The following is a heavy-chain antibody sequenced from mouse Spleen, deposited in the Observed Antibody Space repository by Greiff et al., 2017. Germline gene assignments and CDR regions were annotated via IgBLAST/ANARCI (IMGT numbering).Heavy chain of an antibody. CDR1: GYTFTSYW. J-gene: IGHJ4*01. Sequence: QVQLQQPGAELVRPGSSVKLSCKASGYTFTSYWMHWVKQRPIQGLEWIGNIDPSDSETHYSQKFKDKATLTVDKSSSTAYMQLSSLTSEDSAVYYCARSRANWDVFGAMDYWGQGTSVTVSS. CDR3: ARSRANWDVFGAMDY. CDR2: IDPSDSET. V-gene: IGHV1-52*01. D-gene: IGHD4-1*01.